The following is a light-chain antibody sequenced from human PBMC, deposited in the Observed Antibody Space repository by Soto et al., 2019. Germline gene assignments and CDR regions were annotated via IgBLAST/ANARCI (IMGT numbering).Light chain of an antibody. CDR1: QSVSFSQ. CDR2: GAS. V-gene: IGKV3-11*01. Sequence: ETVVTQSPYTLSLSTGERATLSCRASQSVSFSQLAWYQQKPGQAPRLLIYGASTRATGIPARFSGSGSGTVFTLTIGSLEPEDSAVYYCQQRKNWPPITFAQRTRLEIK. CDR3: QQRKNWPPIT. J-gene: IGKJ5*01.